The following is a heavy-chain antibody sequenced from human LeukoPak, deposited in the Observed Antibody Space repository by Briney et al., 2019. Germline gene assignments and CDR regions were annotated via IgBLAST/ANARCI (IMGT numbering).Heavy chain of an antibody. Sequence: GRSLRLSCAASGFTFSHYGMHWVRQAPGRGLEWVAVIWNDGSNKYYADSVKGRFTISRDNSQNTVDLHMNSLRAEDTAVYYCAKDSQRGFDYSNSLEYWGQGTLVTVSS. D-gene: IGHD4-11*01. V-gene: IGHV3-33*06. CDR2: IWNDGSNK. CDR3: AKDSQRGFDYSNSLEY. J-gene: IGHJ4*02. CDR1: GFTFSHYG.